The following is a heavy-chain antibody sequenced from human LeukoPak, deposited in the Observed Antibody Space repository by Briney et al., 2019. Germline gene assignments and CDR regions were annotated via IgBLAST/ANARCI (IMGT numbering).Heavy chain of an antibody. CDR1: GLTGSHNY. D-gene: IGHD2-15*01. CDR2: IHTSGDT. CDR3: AREVVSIPSYFDS. J-gene: IGHJ4*02. V-gene: IGHV3-53*01. Sequence: GGSLRLSCAASGLTGSHNYVSWVRQAPGKGLEWVSAIHTSGDTCYADSVKGRFTISRDTSKNTLYLLMNSLIPEDTAVYYCAREVVSIPSYFDSWGQGTLVTVSS.